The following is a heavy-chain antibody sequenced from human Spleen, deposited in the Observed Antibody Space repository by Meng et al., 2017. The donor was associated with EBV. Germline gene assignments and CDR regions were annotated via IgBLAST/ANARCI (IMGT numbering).Heavy chain of an antibody. D-gene: IGHD3-9*01. CDR1: GYTFSNYG. CDR3: ARDSDVLGYFVPFDY. V-gene: IGHV1-18*01. J-gene: IGHJ4*02. CDR2: ISANSANT. Sequence: QTPLVHAGAEGKKPGAPVNVSCKASGYTFSNYGFSWVRPAPGEGLEWLGLISANSANTNYAQELHGRVTMTTDTSTSTAYMELRSLRSDDTAVYYCARDSDVLGYFVPFDYWGQGTLVTVSS.